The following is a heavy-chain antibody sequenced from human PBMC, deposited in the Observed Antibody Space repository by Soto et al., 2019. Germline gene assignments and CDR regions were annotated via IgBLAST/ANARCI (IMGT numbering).Heavy chain of an antibody. CDR2: INSDGSRT. CDR3: ARVAVGYYYMDV. Sequence: EVQLVESGGGLVQPGGSLRLSCAASGFTFSNYWMHWVRQAPGKGLVWVSRINSDGSRTNYADSVKGRFTISRDNAKDTLYLQMNSLRGEDTAVYFCARVAVGYYYMDVWGKGDTVTVS. V-gene: IGHV3-74*01. J-gene: IGHJ6*03. CDR1: GFTFSNYW.